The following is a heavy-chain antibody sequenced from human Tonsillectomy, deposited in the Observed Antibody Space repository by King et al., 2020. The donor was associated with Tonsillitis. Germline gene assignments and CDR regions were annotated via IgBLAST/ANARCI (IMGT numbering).Heavy chain of an antibody. CDR1: GFTFGDYA. Sequence: VQLVESGGGLVQPGRSLRLSCTASGFTFGDYAMSWFRQAPGKGLEWVGFIRSKAYGGTTEYAASVKGRFTISRDDSKSIAYLQMNSLKTEDTAVYYCTRALWGRWEPRRLCDYWGQGTLVTVSS. CDR3: TRALWGRWEPRRLCDY. D-gene: IGHD1-26*01. CDR2: IRSKAYGGTT. V-gene: IGHV3-49*03. J-gene: IGHJ4*02.